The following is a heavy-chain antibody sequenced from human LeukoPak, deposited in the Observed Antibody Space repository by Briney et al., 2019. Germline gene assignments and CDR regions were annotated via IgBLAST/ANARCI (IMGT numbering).Heavy chain of an antibody. CDR2: IKQDGSEK. CDR1: GFTFSSYW. Sequence: PGGSLRLSCAASGFTFSSYWMSWVRQAPGKGLEWVANIKQDGSEKYYVDSVKGRFTISRDNAKNSLYLQMNSLRAEDTAVYYCARVGYCSSTSCYTGKYFDYWGQGALVTVSS. D-gene: IGHD2-2*02. CDR3: ARVGYCSSTSCYTGKYFDY. J-gene: IGHJ4*02. V-gene: IGHV3-7*01.